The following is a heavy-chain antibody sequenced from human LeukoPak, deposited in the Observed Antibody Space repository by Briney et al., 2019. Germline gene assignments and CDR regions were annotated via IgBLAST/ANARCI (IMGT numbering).Heavy chain of an antibody. CDR3: ARVYCSGGSCYRALDY. D-gene: IGHD2-15*01. CDR1: GGTFRSYA. V-gene: IGHV1-69*13. J-gene: IGHJ4*02. CDR2: IIPMFGTA. Sequence: ASVKVSCKASGGTFRSYATSWVRQAPGQGLEWMGGIIPMFGTANYAQKFQGRVTITADESTSTAYMELSSLRSEDTAVYYCARVYCSGGSCYRALDYWGQGTLVTVSS.